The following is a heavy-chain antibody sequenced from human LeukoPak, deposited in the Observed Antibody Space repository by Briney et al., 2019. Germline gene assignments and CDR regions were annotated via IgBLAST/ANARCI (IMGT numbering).Heavy chain of an antibody. Sequence: SVKVSCKASGYTFTSYAISWVRQAPGQGLEWMGGIIPIFGTANYAQKFQGRVTITADESTSTAYMELSSLRSEDTAVYYCARGRTTPYYMDVWGKGTTVTVSS. CDR3: ARGRTTPYYMDV. D-gene: IGHD4-11*01. V-gene: IGHV1-69*13. CDR1: GYTFTSYA. CDR2: IIPIFGTA. J-gene: IGHJ6*03.